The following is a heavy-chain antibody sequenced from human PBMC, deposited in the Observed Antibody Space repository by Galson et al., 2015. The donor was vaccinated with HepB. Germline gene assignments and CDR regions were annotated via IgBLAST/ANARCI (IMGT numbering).Heavy chain of an antibody. CDR3: ARVLGSSSWYSSPTNFDY. J-gene: IGHJ4*02. CDR2: IYYSGST. D-gene: IGHD6-13*01. V-gene: IGHV4-59*01. Sequence: SETLSLTCTVSGGSISSYYWSWIRQPPGKGLEWIGYIYYSGSTNYNPSLKSRVTISVDTSKNQFSLKLSSVTAADTAVYYCARVLGSSSWYSSPTNFDYWGQGTLVTVSS. CDR1: GGSISSYY.